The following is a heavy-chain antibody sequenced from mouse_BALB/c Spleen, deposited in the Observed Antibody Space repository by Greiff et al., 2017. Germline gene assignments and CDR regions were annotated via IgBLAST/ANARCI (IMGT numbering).Heavy chain of an antibody. CDR2: ISSGSSTI. V-gene: IGHV5-17*02. J-gene: IGHJ4*01. D-gene: IGHD2-2*01. CDR1: GFTFSSFG. CDR3: ARVYGYYYAMDY. Sequence: EVMLVESGGGLVQPGGSRKLSCAASGFTFSSFGMHWVRQAPEKGLEWVAYISSGSSTIYYADTVKGRFTISRDNPKNTLFLQMTSLRSEDTAMYYCARVYGYYYAMDYWGQGTSVTVSS.